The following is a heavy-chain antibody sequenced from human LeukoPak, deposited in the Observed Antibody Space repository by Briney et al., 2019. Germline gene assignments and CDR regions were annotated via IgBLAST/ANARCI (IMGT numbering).Heavy chain of an antibody. CDR1: GFTFTSYN. CDR3: VRDGEGVAISVNYWFDP. CDR2: MNPNTGDT. Sequence: ASVKVSCKASGFTFTSYNINWVRQASGQGLEWMGWMNPNTGDTGYAQKFQGRVTMTRDISISTAYMELRGLRSEDTAIYYCVRDGEGVAISVNYWFDPWGQGTLVTVSS. D-gene: IGHD3-10*01. V-gene: IGHV1-8*01. J-gene: IGHJ5*02.